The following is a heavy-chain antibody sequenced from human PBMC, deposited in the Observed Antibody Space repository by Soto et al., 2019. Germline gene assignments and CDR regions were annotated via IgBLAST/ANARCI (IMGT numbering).Heavy chain of an antibody. V-gene: IGHV4-59*01. CDR2: IYYSGST. CDR1: CGSIISYY. CDR3: ARGPNYDFWTY. Sequence: PSETLSLTCTFSCGSIISYYWSWIRQPPGKGLEWIGYIYYSGSTNYNPSLKSRVTISVDTSKNQFSLKLSSATAADTAVYYCARGPNYDFWTYWGQGTLVTVSS. D-gene: IGHD3-3*01. J-gene: IGHJ4*02.